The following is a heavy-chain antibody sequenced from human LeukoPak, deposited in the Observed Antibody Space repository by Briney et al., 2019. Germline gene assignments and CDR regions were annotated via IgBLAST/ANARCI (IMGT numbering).Heavy chain of an antibody. Sequence: SETLSLTCTVSGGSISSYYWSWIRQPPGKGLEWIGYIYYSGTTNYNPSLKSRVTISVDTSKNQFSLKLSSVTAADTAVYYCARGGSYDSSGYTAGYFDYWGQGTLVTVSS. D-gene: IGHD3-22*01. CDR3: ARGGSYDSSGYTAGYFDY. CDR2: IYYSGTT. CDR1: GGSISSYY. V-gene: IGHV4-59*12. J-gene: IGHJ4*02.